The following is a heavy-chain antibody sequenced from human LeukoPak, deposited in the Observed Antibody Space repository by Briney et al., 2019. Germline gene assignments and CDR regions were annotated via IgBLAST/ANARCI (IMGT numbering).Heavy chain of an antibody. V-gene: IGHV3-9*01. D-gene: IGHD3-10*02. J-gene: IGHJ6*04. CDR1: GFTFDDYA. Sequence: GGSLRLSCAVSGFTFDDYAMHWVRQVPGKGLEWVSGINWNSDSIGYADSVKGRFTISRDNAKNSLYLQMNSLRAEDTAVYYCAELGITMIGGVWGKGATVTISS. CDR3: AELGITMIGGV. CDR2: INWNSDSI.